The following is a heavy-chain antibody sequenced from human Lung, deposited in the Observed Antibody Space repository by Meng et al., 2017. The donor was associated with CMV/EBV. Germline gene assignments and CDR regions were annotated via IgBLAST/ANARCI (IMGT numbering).Heavy chain of an antibody. J-gene: IGHJ4*02. V-gene: IGHV3-49*04. D-gene: IGHD3-3*01. CDR1: GFTFGDYG. CDR2: IRTEVYNETT. CDR3: TREHLTVFEVGLPGDY. Sequence: SXTGSGFTFGDYGISWVRQAPGKGLEWVGLIRTEVYNETTEYAASVIGRFTISRDDSKNIDYLQMNSLKSEDSAGYICTREHLTVFEVGLPGDYWGQGTMVXVSS.